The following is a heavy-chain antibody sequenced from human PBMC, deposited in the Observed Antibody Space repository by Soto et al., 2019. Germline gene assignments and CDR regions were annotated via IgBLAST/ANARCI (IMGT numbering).Heavy chain of an antibody. Sequence: GESLKISCKGSGYSFTSYWISWVRQMPGKGLEWMGRIDPSDSYTNYSPSFQGHVTISADKSISTAYLQWSSLKASDTAMYYCARHPYCSGGSCYPGGNYYYYYGMDVWGQGTTVTVSS. CDR3: ARHPYCSGGSCYPGGNYYYYYGMDV. CDR1: GYSFTSYW. V-gene: IGHV5-10-1*01. D-gene: IGHD2-15*01. CDR2: IDPSDSYT. J-gene: IGHJ6*02.